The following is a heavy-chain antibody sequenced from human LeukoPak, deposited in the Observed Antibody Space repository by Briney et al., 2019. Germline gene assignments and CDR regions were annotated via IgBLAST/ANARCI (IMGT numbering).Heavy chain of an antibody. Sequence: GVSLRLSCAASGFTFTNYWMSWVRQAPGKGLEWVANIKQEGSEKYYVDSVKGRFTISRDNAKNSLYLQMNRLRGEDTAVYQCARETYQYDSSGYWVYWGQGTLVSVSS. CDR2: IKQEGSEK. D-gene: IGHD3-22*01. J-gene: IGHJ4*02. V-gene: IGHV3-7*01. CDR3: ARETYQYDSSGYWVY. CDR1: GFTFTNYW.